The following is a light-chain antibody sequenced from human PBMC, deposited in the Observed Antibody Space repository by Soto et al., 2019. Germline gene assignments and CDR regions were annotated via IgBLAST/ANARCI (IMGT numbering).Light chain of an antibody. Sequence: EIVMTQSPATLSVSPGERATLSCRASQSVRSNLAWYQQKPGQAPRLLIYGISTRATGIPARFSGSGSGTEFTLTISSLQSEDFAVYYCQQYNSWPPLTFGGGTKVEIK. CDR2: GIS. CDR3: QQYNSWPPLT. J-gene: IGKJ4*01. V-gene: IGKV3-15*01. CDR1: QSVRSN.